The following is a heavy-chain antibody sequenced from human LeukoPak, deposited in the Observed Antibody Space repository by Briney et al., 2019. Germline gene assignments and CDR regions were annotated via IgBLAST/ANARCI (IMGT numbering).Heavy chain of an antibody. CDR2: ISGSGGIT. V-gene: IGHV3-23*01. J-gene: IGHJ4*02. CDR1: GFTFSSYA. Sequence: PGGSLRLSCAASGFTFSSYAMSWVRQASGKGLEWVSDISGSGGITYYSDSVKGRSTISRDNSKNTLYLQMNSLRAEDTAVYYCARDTGGYHEDYWGQGTLVTVSS. D-gene: IGHD1-26*01. CDR3: ARDTGGYHEDY.